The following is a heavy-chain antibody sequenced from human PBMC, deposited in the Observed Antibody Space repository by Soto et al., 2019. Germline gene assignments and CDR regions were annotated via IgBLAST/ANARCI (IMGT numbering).Heavy chain of an antibody. J-gene: IGHJ4*02. CDR1: GGSFSGYY. V-gene: IGHV4-34*01. CDR2: INHSGST. D-gene: IGHD3-9*01. Sequence: QVQLQQWGAGLLKPSETLSLTCAVYGGSFSGYYWSWIRQPPGKGLEWIGEINHSGSTNYNPSLKSRVTISVDTSKNQFSLKLSSVTAADTAVYYCARAHYDILTGYYNRPFDYWGQGTLVTVSS. CDR3: ARAHYDILTGYYNRPFDY.